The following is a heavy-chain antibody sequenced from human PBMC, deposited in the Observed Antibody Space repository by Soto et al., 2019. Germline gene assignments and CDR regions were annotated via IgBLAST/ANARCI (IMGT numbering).Heavy chain of an antibody. CDR3: ARHPRIAVAGTTGGDYYYYGMDV. D-gene: IGHD6-19*01. CDR1: GGSIGTYY. J-gene: IGHJ6*02. Sequence: PSETLSLTCTVSGGSIGTYYWSWIRLPPGKGLEWVGHIHYSGSTRYNPSLKSRVTISVDTSKNQFSLKLSSVTAADTAVYYCARHPRIAVAGTTGGDYYYYGMDVWGQGTTVTVSS. CDR2: IHYSGST. V-gene: IGHV4-59*08.